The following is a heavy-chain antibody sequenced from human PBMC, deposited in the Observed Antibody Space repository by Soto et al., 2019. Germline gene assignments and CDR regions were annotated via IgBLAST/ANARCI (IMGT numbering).Heavy chain of an antibody. CDR3: ARGEFLSYDDY. D-gene: IGHD3-16*01. CDR2: INAGNGNT. V-gene: IGHV1-3*01. J-gene: IGHJ4*02. CDR1: VHTFTSYA. Sequence: ASVKVSCKASVHTFTSYAIHWVRQAPGQRLEWMGWINAGNGNTKYSQKFQGRVTITRDTSASTAYMELSSLRSEDTAVYYCARGEFLSYDDYWGQGTLVSVSS.